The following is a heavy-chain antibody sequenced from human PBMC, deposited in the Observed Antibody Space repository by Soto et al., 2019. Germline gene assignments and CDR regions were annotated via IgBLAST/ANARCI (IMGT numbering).Heavy chain of an antibody. CDR2: ISSNGGST. CDR1: GFTFSSYA. D-gene: IGHD6-13*01. J-gene: IGHJ6*02. Sequence: AGGSLRLSCSASGFTFSSYAMHWVRQAPGKGLEYVSAISSNGGSTYYADSVKGRFTISRDNSKNTLYLQMSSLRAEDTAMYYCVKDHSSSWYLHLTYYGMDVWGQGTTVTVSS. CDR3: VKDHSSSWYLHLTYYGMDV. V-gene: IGHV3-64D*06.